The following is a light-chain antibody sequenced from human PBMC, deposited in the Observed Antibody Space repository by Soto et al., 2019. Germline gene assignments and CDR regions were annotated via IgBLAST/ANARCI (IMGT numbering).Light chain of an antibody. CDR3: CSYAGTYIYV. CDR2: DVS. V-gene: IGLV2-11*01. CDR1: SSDIGGYNY. Sequence: QSALTQPRSVSGSPGQSVTISCTGTSSDIGGYNYVSWYQQHPGKVPKLILYDVSERPSGVPDRFSGSKSGNTASLTISGLQAEDEADYYCCSYAGTYIYVFGTGTKVTVL. J-gene: IGLJ1*01.